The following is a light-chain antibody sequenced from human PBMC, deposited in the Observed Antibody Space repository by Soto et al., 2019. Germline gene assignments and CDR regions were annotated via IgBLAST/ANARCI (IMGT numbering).Light chain of an antibody. CDR3: QSYDSSLSGYV. V-gene: IGLV2-14*01. J-gene: IGLJ1*01. CDR1: SSDVGGSNY. CDR2: DVS. Sequence: QSALTQPASVSGSPGQSITISCTGTSSDVGGSNYVSWYQQLPGKAPKLMIYDVSDRPSGVSNRFSGSKSGTSASLAITGLQAEDEADYYCQSYDSSLSGYVFGTGTKVTV.